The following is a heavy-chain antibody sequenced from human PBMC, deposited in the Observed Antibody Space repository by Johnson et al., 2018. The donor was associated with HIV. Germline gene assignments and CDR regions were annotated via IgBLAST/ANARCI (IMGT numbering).Heavy chain of an antibody. CDR2: IYSGGST. CDR3: ARGRVGSYADAFDI. V-gene: IGHV3-66*02. CDR1: GFTVSSNY. Sequence: VQLMESGGGLVQPGGSLRLSCAASGFTVSSNYMSWVRQAPGKGLQWVSVIYSGGSTYYADSVKGRFTISRDNSKNTLYLQMNSLRAEDTAVYYCARGRVGSYADAFDIWGKGTMVTVSS. J-gene: IGHJ3*02. D-gene: IGHD1-26*01.